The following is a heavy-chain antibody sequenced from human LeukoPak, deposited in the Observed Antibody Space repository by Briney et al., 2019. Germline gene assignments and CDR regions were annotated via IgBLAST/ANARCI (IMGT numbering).Heavy chain of an antibody. Sequence: ASVKVSCKASGYTFTSYGLSWVRQAPGQGLEWMGWISGYNGDTDSAKKFQDRVTMTTDTSTTTAYMDLRSLRSDDTAVYYCARGLPAPMGLGIEYWGQGTLVTVSS. J-gene: IGHJ4*02. CDR3: ARGLPAPMGLGIEY. D-gene: IGHD2-2*01. CDR2: ISGYNGDT. V-gene: IGHV1-18*01. CDR1: GYTFTSYG.